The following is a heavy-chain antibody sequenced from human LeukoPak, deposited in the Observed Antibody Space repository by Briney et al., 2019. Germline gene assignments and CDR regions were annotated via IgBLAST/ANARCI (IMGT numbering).Heavy chain of an antibody. CDR1: GGSIISYY. CDR2: IYTSGYT. V-gene: IGHV4-4*07. J-gene: IGHJ3*02. CDR3: ARVVTTVTIRAFDI. D-gene: IGHD4-17*01. Sequence: PSETLSLTCTVSGGSIISYYWSWLRQAAGKGLEWIGRIYTSGYTNYNPPLRCRVTMSVDTSKNQFSLKLSSVTAGDTAVYYCARVVTTVTIRAFDIWGRGTRVTVSS.